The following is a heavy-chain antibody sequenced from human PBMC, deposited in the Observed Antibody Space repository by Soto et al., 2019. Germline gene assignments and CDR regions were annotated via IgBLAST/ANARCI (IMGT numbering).Heavy chain of an antibody. J-gene: IGHJ4*02. Sequence: SETLSLTCAVYGGSFSGYYWSWIRQPPGKGLEWIGEINHSGSTNYNPSLKSRVTISVDTSKNQFSLKLSSVTAADTAVYYCERLWVQRPKVGFDYWGQGTLVTVSS. CDR3: ERLWVQRPKVGFDY. CDR2: INHSGST. CDR1: GGSFSGYY. V-gene: IGHV4-34*01. D-gene: IGHD6-25*01.